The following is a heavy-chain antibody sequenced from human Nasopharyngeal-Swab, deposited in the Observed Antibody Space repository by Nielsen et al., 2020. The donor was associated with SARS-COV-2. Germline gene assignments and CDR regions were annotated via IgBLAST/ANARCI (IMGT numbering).Heavy chain of an antibody. CDR1: GGSFSGYY. CDR3: ARGRIAAAVADWYFDL. D-gene: IGHD6-13*01. Sequence: SETLSLTFAVYGGSFSGYYWSWIRQPPGKGLEWIGEINHSGSTNYNPSLKSRVTISVDTSKNQFSLKLSSVTAADTAVYYCARGRIAAAVADWYFDLWGRGTLVTVSS. CDR2: INHSGST. J-gene: IGHJ2*01. V-gene: IGHV4-34*01.